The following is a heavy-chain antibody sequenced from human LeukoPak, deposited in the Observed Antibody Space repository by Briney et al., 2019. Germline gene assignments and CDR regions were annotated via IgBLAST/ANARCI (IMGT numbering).Heavy chain of an antibody. CDR1: GGSFSGYY. CDR3: ARDLEGSSGWYDFFLQH. Sequence: SETLSLTCAVYGGSFSGYYWSWIRQPPGKGLEWIGEINHSGSTNYNPSLKSRVTVSVDTSKNQFSLKLSSVTAADTAVYYCARDLEGSSGWYDFFLQHWGQGTLVTVSS. V-gene: IGHV4-34*01. CDR2: INHSGST. J-gene: IGHJ1*01. D-gene: IGHD6-19*01.